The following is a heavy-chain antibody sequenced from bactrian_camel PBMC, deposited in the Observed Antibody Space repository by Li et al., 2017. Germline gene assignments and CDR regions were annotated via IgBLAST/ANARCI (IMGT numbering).Heavy chain of an antibody. J-gene: IGHJ4*01. CDR2: IYRDGSQP. Sequence: HVQLVESGGGLVQPGGSLRLSCAASGFSISNYHMTWVRQGPGKGLECVSVIYRDGSQPYYADSVKGRFTISRNNAKNTVYLQMNSLKSEDRALYYCAVRYGLGAKLGGYNYWGQGTQVTVS. CDR3: AVRYGLGAKLGGYNY. CDR1: GFSISNYH. V-gene: IGHV3S6*01. D-gene: IGHD3*01.